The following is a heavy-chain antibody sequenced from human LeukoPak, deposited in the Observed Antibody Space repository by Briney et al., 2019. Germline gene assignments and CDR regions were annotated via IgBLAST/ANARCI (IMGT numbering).Heavy chain of an antibody. Sequence: GGSLRLSCAASGFTLSTNYMSWVRQAPGKGLECVSVIYSGGSTYYATSTQGRFTISRDNSKNKLYLQMNSLRAEDTAVYYCARDDSSGYSGYWGQGTLVTVSS. D-gene: IGHD3-22*01. CDR2: IYSGGST. V-gene: IGHV3-66*02. CDR3: ARDDSSGYSGY. CDR1: GFTLSTNY. J-gene: IGHJ4*02.